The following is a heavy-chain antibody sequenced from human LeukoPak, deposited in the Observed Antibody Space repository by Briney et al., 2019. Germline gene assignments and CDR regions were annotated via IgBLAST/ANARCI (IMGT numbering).Heavy chain of an antibody. V-gene: IGHV3-30*02. D-gene: IGHD6-19*01. CDR2: IRYDGSNK. CDR1: GFTFSSYD. CDR3: ARDRGSSGWYGGDAFDI. J-gene: IGHJ3*02. Sequence: GGSLRLSCAASGFTFSSYDMHWVRQAPGKGLEWVAFIRYDGSNKYYADSVKGRFTISRDNSKNTLFLQMNSLRAEDTAVYYCARDRGSSGWYGGDAFDIWGQGTMVTVSS.